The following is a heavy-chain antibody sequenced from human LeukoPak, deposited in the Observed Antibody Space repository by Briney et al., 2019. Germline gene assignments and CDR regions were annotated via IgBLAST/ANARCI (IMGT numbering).Heavy chain of an antibody. J-gene: IGHJ6*02. CDR2: INPSGGST. Sequence: ASVKVSCKASGYTFTSYYMHWVRQAPGQGLEWMGIINPSGGSTSYAQKFQGRVTMTRDTSTSTVYMELSSLRSEDTAVYYCARVKPDYHYYYGMDVWGQGTTVTVSS. D-gene: IGHD1-14*01. V-gene: IGHV1-46*01. CDR1: GYTFTSYY. CDR3: ARVKPDYHYYYGMDV.